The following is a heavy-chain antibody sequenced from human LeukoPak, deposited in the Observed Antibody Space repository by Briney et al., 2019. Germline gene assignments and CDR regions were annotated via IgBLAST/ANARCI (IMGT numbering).Heavy chain of an antibody. J-gene: IGHJ4*02. Sequence: GGSLRLSCAASGFTVSSNYMSWVRQAPGKGLEWVSVIYSGGSTYYADSVKGRLTISRDNSKNTLYLQMNSLRAEDTAVYYCANVDTAMVFDYWGQGTLVTVSS. CDR3: ANVDTAMVFDY. D-gene: IGHD5-18*01. CDR1: GFTVSSNY. V-gene: IGHV3-53*01. CDR2: IYSGGST.